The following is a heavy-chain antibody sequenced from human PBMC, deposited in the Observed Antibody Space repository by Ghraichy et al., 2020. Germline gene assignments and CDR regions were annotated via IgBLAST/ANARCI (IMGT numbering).Heavy chain of an antibody. D-gene: IGHD2-21*01. Sequence: GGSLRLSCAASGVSVSSNQMSWVRQAPGKGLEWVAILYSDGSAFYSDTVRGRFTISRDDSRNTLYLQMNSLRAEDTAVYYCARDRRYCGNNCYLYYYYVMDLWGRGTTVIVSS. CDR1: GVSVSSNQ. CDR2: LYSDGSA. CDR3: ARDRRYCGNNCYLYYYYVMDL. V-gene: IGHV3-53*01. J-gene: IGHJ6*02.